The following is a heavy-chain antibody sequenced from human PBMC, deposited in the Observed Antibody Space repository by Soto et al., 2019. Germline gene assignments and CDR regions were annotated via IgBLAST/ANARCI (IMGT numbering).Heavy chain of an antibody. CDR1: GFSLSSNGVA. V-gene: IGHV2-5*02. Sequence: QITLKEAGPTLVKPTQTLTLTCTFSGFSLSSNGVAVGWISQPPGEALEWLALIYWDDDKRYRASLKTRLNITKNTSKNQVVLTMTDMDPVDMATYYCAHAFGGTSWPNDAFDVWGQGTVVTVSS. J-gene: IGHJ3*01. CDR2: IYWDDDK. CDR3: AHAFGGTSWPNDAFDV. D-gene: IGHD1-26*01.